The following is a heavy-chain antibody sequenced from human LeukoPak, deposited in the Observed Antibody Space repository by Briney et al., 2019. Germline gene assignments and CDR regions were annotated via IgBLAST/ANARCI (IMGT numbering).Heavy chain of an antibody. D-gene: IGHD3-10*01. CDR1: GGSISSSSYY. Sequence: PSETLSLTCTVSGGSISSSSYYWGWIRQPPGKGLEWIGSIYYSGSTYYNPSLKSRVTISVDTSKNQFSLKLSSVTAADTAVYYCARTSITMVRGVSPPDYWDQGTLVTVSS. CDR3: ARTSITMVRGVSPPDY. V-gene: IGHV4-39*01. CDR2: IYYSGST. J-gene: IGHJ4*02.